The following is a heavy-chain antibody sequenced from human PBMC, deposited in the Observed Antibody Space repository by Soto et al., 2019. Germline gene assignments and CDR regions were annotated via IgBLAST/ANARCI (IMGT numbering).Heavy chain of an antibody. V-gene: IGHV3-23*01. J-gene: IGHJ4*02. CDR3: AKGLNDFWSGYYFSEFDY. CDR2: ISGSGGSA. Sequence: EVQLLESGGGLVQPGGSLRLSCAASGFTFSSYAVSWVRQAPGMGPEWVSAISGSGGSAYYAESVKGRFTIYRDNSKNTLYLQMSSLRVEDTAVYYCAKGLNDFWSGYYFSEFDYWGQGTLVTVSS. CDR1: GFTFSSYA. D-gene: IGHD3-3*01.